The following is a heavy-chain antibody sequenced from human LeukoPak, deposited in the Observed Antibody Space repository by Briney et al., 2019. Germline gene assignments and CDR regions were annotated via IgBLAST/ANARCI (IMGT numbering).Heavy chain of an antibody. CDR2: IYPGDSDT. CDR3: ARRRSSTLIDY. V-gene: IGHV5-51*01. Sequence: GESLKISCKGSGYSFSSYWIAWVRQMPGKGLEWMGIIYPGDSDTTYSPSFQGQVTITADKSISTAYLQWNSLKASDTAMYFCARRRSSTLIDYWGQGTLVTVSS. J-gene: IGHJ4*02. CDR1: GYSFSSYW. D-gene: IGHD3-10*01.